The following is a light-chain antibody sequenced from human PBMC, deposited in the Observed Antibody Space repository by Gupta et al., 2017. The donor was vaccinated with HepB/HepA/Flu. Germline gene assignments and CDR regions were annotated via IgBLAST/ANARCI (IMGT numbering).Light chain of an antibody. V-gene: IGLV1-44*01. CDR1: RSNIGSNN. Sequence: QSVLTQPPSVSDIPGQRVTISCSVSRSNIGSNNVNWYQQLPGTAPKLLIYITNQRPSGVPARFSGSKSGTSASLAISGLQSEDEADYYCSSWDDSLNGIIFGGGTKVTVL. CDR3: SSWDDSLNGII. J-gene: IGLJ2*01. CDR2: ITN.